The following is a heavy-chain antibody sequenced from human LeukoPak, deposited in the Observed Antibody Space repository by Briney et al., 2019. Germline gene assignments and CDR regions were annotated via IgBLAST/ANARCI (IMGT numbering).Heavy chain of an antibody. CDR3: ARGEYYYDSSGYSLDY. J-gene: IGHJ4*02. V-gene: IGHV1-2*06. CDR1: GYTFTGYY. D-gene: IGHD3-22*01. Sequence: ASVKVSCKASGYTFTGYYMHWVRQAPGQGLEWMGRINPNSGGTNYAQKFQGRVTMTRDTPISAAYMELSRLRSDDTAVYYCARGEYYYDSSGYSLDYWGQGTLVTVSS. CDR2: INPNSGGT.